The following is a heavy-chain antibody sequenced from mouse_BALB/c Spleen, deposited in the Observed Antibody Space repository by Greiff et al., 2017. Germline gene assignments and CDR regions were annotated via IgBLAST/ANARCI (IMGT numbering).Heavy chain of an antibody. CDR3: ARDGTYGDRWAY. CDR2: IDPANGNT. V-gene: IGHV14-3*02. J-gene: IGHJ3*01. Sequence: VQLQQSGAELVKPGASVKLSCTASGFNIKDTYMHWVKQRPEQGLEWIGRIDPANGNTKYDPKFQGKATITADTSSNTAYLQLSSLTSEDTAVYYCARDGTYGDRWAYWGAGSLGTVSA. D-gene: IGHD3-3*01. CDR1: GFNIKDTY.